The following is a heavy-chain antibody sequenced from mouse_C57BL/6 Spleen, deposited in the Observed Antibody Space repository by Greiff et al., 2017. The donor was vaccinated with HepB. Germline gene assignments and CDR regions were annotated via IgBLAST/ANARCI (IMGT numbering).Heavy chain of an antibody. V-gene: IGHV1-50*01. CDR1: GYTFTSYW. Sequence: QVQLQQPGAELVKPGASVKLSCKASGYTFTSYWMQWVKQRPGQGLEWIGEIDPSDSYTNYNQKFKGKATLTVDTSSSTAYMQLSSLTSEDSAVYYCARGIYYDYDRDWFAYWGQGTLVTVSA. J-gene: IGHJ3*01. CDR2: IDPSDSYT. CDR3: ARGIYYDYDRDWFAY. D-gene: IGHD2-4*01.